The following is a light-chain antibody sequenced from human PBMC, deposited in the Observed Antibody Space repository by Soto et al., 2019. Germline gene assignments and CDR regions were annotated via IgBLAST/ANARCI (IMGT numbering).Light chain of an antibody. CDR3: QQSYSTPLT. J-gene: IGKJ4*01. CDR2: AAS. V-gene: IGKV1-39*01. Sequence: DIQMTQSPSSLAASVGDRVTITCRASQSISSDLNGYQQKPGKAPKLLIYAASSLQSGVPSRFSGSGSGTDFTLTISSLQPEDFATYYCQQSYSTPLTFGGGTKVEIK. CDR1: QSISSD.